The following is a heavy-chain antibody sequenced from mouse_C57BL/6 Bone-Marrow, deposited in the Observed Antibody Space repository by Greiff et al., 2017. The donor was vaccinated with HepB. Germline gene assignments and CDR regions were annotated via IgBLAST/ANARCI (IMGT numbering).Heavy chain of an antibody. Sequence: VKLVESGPGLVQPSQSLSITCTVSGFSLTSYGVHWVRQSPGKGLEWLGVIWSGGSTDYNAAFISRLSISKDNSKSQVFFKMNSLQADDTAIYYCARKGGYYGSSFWFAYWGQGTLVTVSA. CDR2: IWSGGST. CDR3: ARKGGYYGSSFWFAY. V-gene: IGHV2-2*01. J-gene: IGHJ3*01. CDR1: GFSLTSYG. D-gene: IGHD1-1*01.